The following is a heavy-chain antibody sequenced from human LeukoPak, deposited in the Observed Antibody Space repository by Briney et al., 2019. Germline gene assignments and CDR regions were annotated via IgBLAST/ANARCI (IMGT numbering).Heavy chain of an antibody. CDR3: ARAPMPNYYYYYMDV. Sequence: SETLSLTCTVSGGSISSYYWSWIRQPAGKGLEWIGRIYTSGSTNYNPSLKSRVTISVDTSKNQFSLKLSSVTAADTAVYYCARAPMPNYYYYYMDVWGKGTTVTVSS. J-gene: IGHJ6*03. V-gene: IGHV4-4*07. D-gene: IGHD2-2*01. CDR1: GGSISSYY. CDR2: IYTSGST.